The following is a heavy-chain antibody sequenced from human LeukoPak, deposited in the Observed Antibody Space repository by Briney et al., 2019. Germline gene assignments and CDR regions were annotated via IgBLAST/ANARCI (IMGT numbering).Heavy chain of an antibody. CDR2: IYYSGST. V-gene: IGHV4-39*07. D-gene: IGHD2-2*01. CDR1: GGSISSSSYY. J-gene: IGHJ4*02. CDR3: ARGDCSSTSCYLYY. Sequence: SETLSLTCTVSGGSISSSSYYWGWIRQPPGKGLEWIGSIYYSGSTYYNPSLKSRVTISVDRSENQFSLKLSSVTAADTAVYYCARGDCSSTSCYLYYWGQGTLVTVSS.